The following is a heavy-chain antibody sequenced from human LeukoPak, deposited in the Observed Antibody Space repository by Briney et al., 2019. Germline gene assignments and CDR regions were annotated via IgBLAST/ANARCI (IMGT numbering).Heavy chain of an antibody. J-gene: IGHJ4*02. Sequence: PGGSLRLSCAVSGFTFSNYALILVRQAPGMGLEWVANINEDGSQQYYVGSVEGRFTISRDNAKNSLHLQMNRLRAEDTAVYFCVSSYCSGETCYEHDYWGQGTLVTVSS. D-gene: IGHD2-15*01. CDR3: VSSYCSGETCYEHDY. CDR2: INEDGSQQ. CDR1: GFTFSNYA. V-gene: IGHV3-7*01.